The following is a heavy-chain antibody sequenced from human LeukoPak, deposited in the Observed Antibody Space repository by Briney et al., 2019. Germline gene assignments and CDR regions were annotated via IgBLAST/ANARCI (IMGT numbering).Heavy chain of an antibody. V-gene: IGHV4-59*01. Sequence: PSETLSLTCTVSGGSISSYYWSWIRQPPGKGLEWIGYIYYSGSTNYNPSLKSRVTISVDTSKNQFSLKLSSVTAADTAVYYCARHSQIVVLPASWFDPWGQGTLVTVSS. CDR1: GGSISSYY. J-gene: IGHJ5*02. D-gene: IGHD2-2*01. CDR2: IYYSGST. CDR3: ARHSQIVVLPASWFDP.